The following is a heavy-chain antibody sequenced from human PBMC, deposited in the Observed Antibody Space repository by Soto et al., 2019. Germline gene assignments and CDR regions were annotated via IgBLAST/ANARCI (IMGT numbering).Heavy chain of an antibody. CDR1: GASISSTNYY. CDR2: IYYSGSS. Sequence: SETLSLTCTVSGASISSTNYYWDWLRQSPGEGLEWIGGIYYSGSSYYSPSLKSRVTISVDTSKNQFSLRLTSVTAAGTALYYCAKHNTGITVAGYVSFDRWGQGTLVTVSP. J-gene: IGHJ4*02. CDR3: AKHNTGITVAGYVSFDR. D-gene: IGHD6-19*01. V-gene: IGHV4-39*01.